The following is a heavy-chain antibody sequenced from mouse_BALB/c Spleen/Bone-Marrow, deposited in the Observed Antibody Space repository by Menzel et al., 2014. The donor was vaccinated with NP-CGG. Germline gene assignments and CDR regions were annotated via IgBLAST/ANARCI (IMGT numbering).Heavy chain of an antibody. Sequence: EVQGVESGGGLVQPGRSRKLSCAASGFTFSSFGMHWVRQAPEKGLEWVAYISSGSSTIYYADTVKGRFTISRDNPKNTLFLQMTSLRSEDTAMYYCARYGNYFYAMDYWGQGTSVTVSS. V-gene: IGHV5-17*02. D-gene: IGHD2-1*01. CDR3: ARYGNYFYAMDY. CDR1: GFTFSSFG. J-gene: IGHJ4*01. CDR2: ISSGSSTI.